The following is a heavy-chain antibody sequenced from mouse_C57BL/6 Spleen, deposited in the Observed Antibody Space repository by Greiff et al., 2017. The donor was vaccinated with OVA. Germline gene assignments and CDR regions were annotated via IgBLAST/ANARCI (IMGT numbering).Heavy chain of an antibody. J-gene: IGHJ2*01. D-gene: IGHD1-1*01. CDR3: TRGGVVAGFDY. CDR2: IDPETGCT. Sequence: QVQLKESGAELVRPGASVTLSCKASGYTFTDYDMHWVKQTPVHGLEWIGAIDPETGCTAYNQKFKGKAILTADKSSSTAYMELRSLTSEDSAVYYVTRGGVVAGFDYWGQGTTLTVSS. CDR1: GYTFTDYD. V-gene: IGHV1-15*01.